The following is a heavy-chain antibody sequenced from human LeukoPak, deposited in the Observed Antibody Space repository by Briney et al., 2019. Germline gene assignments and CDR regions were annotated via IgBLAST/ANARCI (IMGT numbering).Heavy chain of an antibody. Sequence: GGSLRLSCAASGFTFSTYWMHWVRQAPGKGLVWVSRINTDGSSTSYADSVKGRFTISRDNAKNTLYLQMNSLRAEDTAVYYCARAPWELSAFDIWGQGTMVTVSS. V-gene: IGHV3-74*01. CDR2: INTDGSST. CDR1: GFTFSTYW. J-gene: IGHJ3*02. D-gene: IGHD1-26*01. CDR3: ARAPWELSAFDI.